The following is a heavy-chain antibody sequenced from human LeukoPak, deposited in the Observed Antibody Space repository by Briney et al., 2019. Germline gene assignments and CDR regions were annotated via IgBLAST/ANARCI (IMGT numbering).Heavy chain of an antibody. CDR3: ARDRMDDILTGYYTPSYYYYYGMDV. CDR2: INHSGST. CDR1: GGSFSGYY. J-gene: IGHJ6*04. Sequence: SETLSLTCAVYGGSFSGYYWSWIRQPPGKGLEWIGEINHSGSTNYNPSLKSRVTISVDTSKNQFSLKLSSVTAADTAVYYCARDRMDDILTGYYTPSYYYYYGMDVWGKGTTVTVSS. D-gene: IGHD3-9*01. V-gene: IGHV4-34*01.